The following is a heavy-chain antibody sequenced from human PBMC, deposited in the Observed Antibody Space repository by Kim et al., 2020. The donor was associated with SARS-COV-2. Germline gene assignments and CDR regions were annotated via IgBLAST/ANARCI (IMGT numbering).Heavy chain of an antibody. Sequence: SETLSLTCTVSGGSISSYYWSWIRQPPGKGLEWIGYIYYSGSTNYNPSLKSRVTISVDTSKNQFSLKLSSVTAADTAVYYCARGGAARTRREYFQHWGQGTLVTVSS. V-gene: IGHV4-59*13. D-gene: IGHD6-6*01. CDR2: IYYSGST. CDR3: ARGGAARTRREYFQH. CDR1: GGSISSYY. J-gene: IGHJ1*01.